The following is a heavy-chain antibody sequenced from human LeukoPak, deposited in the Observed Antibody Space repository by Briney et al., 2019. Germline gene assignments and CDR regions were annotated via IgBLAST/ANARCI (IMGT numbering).Heavy chain of an antibody. D-gene: IGHD3-22*01. CDR1: GFTFDDYA. J-gene: IGHJ4*02. CDR3: AKGGLGVISPHFDY. CDR2: ISWNSGSI. V-gene: IGHV3-9*01. Sequence: ALRLSCAASGFTFDDYAMHWVRQAPGKGLEWVSGISWNSGSIGYADSVKGRFTISRDNAKNSLYLQMNSLRAEDTALYYCAKGGLGVISPHFDYWGQGTVVTVSS.